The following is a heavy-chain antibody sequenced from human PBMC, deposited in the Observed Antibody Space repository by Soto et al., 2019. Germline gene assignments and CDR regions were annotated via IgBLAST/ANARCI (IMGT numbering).Heavy chain of an antibody. CDR3: ARTRIDYGGNPYYYYGMDV. V-gene: IGHV1-69*13. Sequence: SVKVSCKASGGTFSSYAISWVRQAPGQGLEWMGGIIPIFGTANYAQKFQGRVTITADESTSTAYMELSSLRSEDTAVYYCARTRIDYGGNPYYYYGMDVWGQGTTVTVSS. CDR2: IIPIFGTA. J-gene: IGHJ6*02. CDR1: GGTFSSYA. D-gene: IGHD4-17*01.